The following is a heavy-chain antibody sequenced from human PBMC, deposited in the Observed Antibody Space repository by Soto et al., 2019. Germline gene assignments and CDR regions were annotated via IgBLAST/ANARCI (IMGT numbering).Heavy chain of an antibody. CDR3: ARDSDYYGSGSYFDY. Sequence: ASVKVSCKASGYTFTNYGVSWVRQAPGQGLEWMGWISIYNGHTNYAQKFQGRVTMTRDTSTNTAYMELRSLRSDDTAVYHCARDSDYYGSGSYFDYWGQGTLVTVSS. J-gene: IGHJ4*02. V-gene: IGHV1-18*01. CDR1: GYTFTNYG. CDR2: ISIYNGHT. D-gene: IGHD3-10*01.